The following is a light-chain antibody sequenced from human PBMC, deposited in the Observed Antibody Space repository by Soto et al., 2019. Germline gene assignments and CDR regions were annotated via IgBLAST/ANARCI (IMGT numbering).Light chain of an antibody. J-gene: IGLJ2*01. V-gene: IGLV2-14*01. CDR1: SSDVGGYNY. CDR3: SSYTSSSLPV. Sequence: QYALTQPASGSGSPGQSITISCTGTSSDVGGYNYVSWYQQHPGKAPKLMIYEVSNRPSGVSNRFSGSKSGNTASLTISGLQAEDEADYYCSSYTSSSLPVFGGGTKLTVL. CDR2: EVS.